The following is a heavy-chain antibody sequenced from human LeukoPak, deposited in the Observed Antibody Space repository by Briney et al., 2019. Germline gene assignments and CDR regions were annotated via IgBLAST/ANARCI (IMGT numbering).Heavy chain of an antibody. D-gene: IGHD3-22*01. V-gene: IGHV1-2*02. CDR3: ARDLDKNDYHSSDWFDP. J-gene: IGHJ5*02. Sequence: ASVKVSCKASGYTFTGYYMHWVRQAPGQGLEWMGWINPNSGGTNYAQKFQGRVTMTRDTSISTAYMELSRLRSDDTAVYYCARDLDKNDYHSSDWFDPWGQGTLVTVSS. CDR2: INPNSGGT. CDR1: GYTFTGYY.